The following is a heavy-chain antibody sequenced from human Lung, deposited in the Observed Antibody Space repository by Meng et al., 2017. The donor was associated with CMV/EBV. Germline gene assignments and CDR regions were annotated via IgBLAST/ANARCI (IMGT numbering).Heavy chain of an antibody. Sequence: GESXKISCAASGFTFSNAWMSWVRQAPGKGLEWVGRIKSKTDGGTTDYAAPVKGRFTISRDDSKNTLYLQMNSLKTEDTAVYYCTTDWYYYDSSGRRWFDYXRQGXLVTVSS. D-gene: IGHD3-22*01. V-gene: IGHV3-15*01. J-gene: IGHJ4*02. CDR2: IKSKTDGGTT. CDR1: GFTFSNAW. CDR3: TTDWYYYDSSGRRWFDY.